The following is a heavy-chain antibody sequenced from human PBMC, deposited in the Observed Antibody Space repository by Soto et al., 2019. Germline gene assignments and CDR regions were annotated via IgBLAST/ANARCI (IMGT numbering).Heavy chain of an antibody. V-gene: IGHV1-3*01. D-gene: IGHD3-16*02. J-gene: IGHJ4*02. CDR1: GYTFTSYA. CDR2: INAGNGNT. CDR3: ARGSALTYFDD. Sequence: QVQLVQSGAEVKKHGASVKVSCKASGYTFTSYAMHWVRQAPGQRLEWMGWINAGNGNTKYSQKFQGRVTITRDTSASTAYMELRSLRSEDTAVYYCARGSALTYFDDWGQGTLFTVSS.